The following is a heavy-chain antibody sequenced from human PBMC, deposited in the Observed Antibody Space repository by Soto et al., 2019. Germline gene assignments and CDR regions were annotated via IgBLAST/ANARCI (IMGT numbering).Heavy chain of an antibody. V-gene: IGHV3-21*01. CDR3: TKDLGSSC. Sequence: EVQLVESGGGLVKPGGSLRLSCAASGFTFSNHAMNWVRQTPGKGLGWVSSITTSSTYIYYTDSVKGRFTISRDDAKNSLYLQMNSLRAEDTAVYYCTKDLGSSCWGQGTLVTVSS. D-gene: IGHD1-26*01. CDR1: GFTFSNHA. J-gene: IGHJ1*01. CDR2: ITTSSTYI.